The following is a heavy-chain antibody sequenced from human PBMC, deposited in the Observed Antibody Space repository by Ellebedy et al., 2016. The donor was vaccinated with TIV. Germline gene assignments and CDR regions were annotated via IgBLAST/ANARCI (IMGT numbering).Heavy chain of an antibody. CDR1: GFTLSEHY. V-gene: IGHV3-72*01. J-gene: IGHJ3*02. Sequence: GESLKISCAASGFTLSEHYIDWVRQAPGKGPEWIGRSSNKADSYTTEYAASVKGRFTFSRDESRNSLYLQMNSLKTENTAVYHCTRGHSGISIYAFDIWGLGTMVTVSS. CDR3: TRGHSGISIYAFDI. D-gene: IGHD1-26*01. CDR2: SSNKADSYTT.